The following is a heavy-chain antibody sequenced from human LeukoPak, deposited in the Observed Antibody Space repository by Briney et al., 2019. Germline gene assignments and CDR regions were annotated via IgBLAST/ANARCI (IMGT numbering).Heavy chain of an antibody. D-gene: IGHD3-10*01. J-gene: IGHJ4*02. CDR1: GFTFSSYG. CDR2: ISYDGSNK. CDR3: ARHLNESYYGSGSYPLDY. Sequence: GGSLRLSCAASGFTFSSYGMHWVRQAPGKGLEWVAVISYDGSNKYYADSVKGRFTISRDNSKNTLYLQMNGLRAEDTAVHYCARHLNESYYGSGSYPLDYWGQGTLVTVSS. V-gene: IGHV3-30*03.